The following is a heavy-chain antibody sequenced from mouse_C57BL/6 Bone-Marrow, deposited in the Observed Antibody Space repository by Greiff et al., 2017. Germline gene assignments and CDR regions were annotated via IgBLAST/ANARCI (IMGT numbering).Heavy chain of an antibody. CDR1: GYTFTDHT. CDR3: ARRGIHYYGSSHTYYAMDY. V-gene: IGHV1-78*01. J-gene: IGHJ4*01. Sequence: HVQLQPSYAELVKPGASVKISYKVSGYTFTDHTIHWMKQRPEQGLEWIGYIYPRDGSTKYNEKFKGKATLTADKSSSTAYMQLNSLTSEDSAVYFCARRGIHYYGSSHTYYAMDYWGPGTSVTVSS. D-gene: IGHD1-1*01. CDR2: IYPRDGST.